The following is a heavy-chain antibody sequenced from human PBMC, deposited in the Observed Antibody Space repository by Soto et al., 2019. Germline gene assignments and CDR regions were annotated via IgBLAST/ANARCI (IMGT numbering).Heavy chain of an antibody. Sequence: PSETLSLTCTVSGGSISSYYWSWIRQPPGKGLEWIGYIYYSGSTNYNPSLKSRVTISVDTSKNQFSLKLSSVTAADTAVYYCARDPGYCSGGSCYGLNWFDPWGQGTLVTGLL. V-gene: IGHV4-59*01. J-gene: IGHJ5*02. CDR1: GGSISSYY. D-gene: IGHD2-15*01. CDR3: ARDPGYCSGGSCYGLNWFDP. CDR2: IYYSGST.